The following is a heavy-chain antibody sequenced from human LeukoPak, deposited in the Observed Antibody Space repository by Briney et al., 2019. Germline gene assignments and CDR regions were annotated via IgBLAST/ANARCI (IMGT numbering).Heavy chain of an antibody. CDR1: GFTVSSNY. Sequence: GGSLRLSCAASGFTVSSNYMSWVRQAPGKGLEWVSVIYSGGSTYYADSVKGRFTISRVNSMNTLYLQMNSLRAEDTAVYYCARDSIFGYYFDYWGQGTLVTVSS. V-gene: IGHV3-66*01. D-gene: IGHD3-3*02. J-gene: IGHJ4*02. CDR3: ARDSIFGYYFDY. CDR2: IYSGGST.